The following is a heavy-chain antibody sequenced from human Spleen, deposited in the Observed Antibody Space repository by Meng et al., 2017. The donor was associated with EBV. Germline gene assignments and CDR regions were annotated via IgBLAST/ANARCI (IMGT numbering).Heavy chain of an antibody. CDR2: MHHSGST. D-gene: IGHD6-13*01. J-gene: IGHJ4*02. Sequence: QLPLQGAGSGLVQTSQNLSLTCAVSGVSISSGGYSWSWIRQPPGKGLEWIGYMHHSGSTYHNPSLKSRVTISVDRSKNQFSLKLSSVTAADTAVYYCASHLVTPGTRGFDHWGPGILVTVSS. V-gene: IGHV4-30-2*01. CDR3: ASHLVTPGTRGFDH. CDR1: GVSISSGGYS.